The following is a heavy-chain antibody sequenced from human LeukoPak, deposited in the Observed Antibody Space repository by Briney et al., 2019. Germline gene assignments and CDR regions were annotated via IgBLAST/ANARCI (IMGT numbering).Heavy chain of an antibody. D-gene: IGHD5-18*01. J-gene: IGHJ3*02. V-gene: IGHV1-18*01. CDR2: ISPYNDYT. CDR3: ARGGYSPMDAFDI. Sequence: ASVKVSCKASGYTFSSHGISWVRQAPGQGPEWMGFISPYNDYTQYVDNFKGRVTMTTDTSTTTVYMELRSLRSDDTAVYYCARGGYSPMDAFDIWGQGTMVTVSS. CDR1: GYTFSSHG.